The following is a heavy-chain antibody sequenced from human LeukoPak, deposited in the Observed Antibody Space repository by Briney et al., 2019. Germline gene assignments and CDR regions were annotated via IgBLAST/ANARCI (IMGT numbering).Heavy chain of an antibody. CDR2: ISGSGGST. V-gene: IGHV3-23*01. J-gene: IGHJ4*02. D-gene: IGHD6-13*01. CDR1: GFTFRFSNYA. Sequence: GVSLRLSCAASGFTFRFSNYAMSWVRQAPGKGLEWVSAISGSGGSTYYADSLKGRFSISRDNSKNTLYLQMNSLRAEDTAVYYCAKDKITLAAAAFYYFDYWGRGTLVTVSS. CDR3: AKDKITLAAAAFYYFDY.